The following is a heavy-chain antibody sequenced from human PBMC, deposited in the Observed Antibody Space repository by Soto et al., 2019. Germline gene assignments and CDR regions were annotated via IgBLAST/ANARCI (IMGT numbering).Heavy chain of an antibody. J-gene: IGHJ4*02. V-gene: IGHV3-21*01. CDR2: ISSSRTFI. D-gene: IGHD6-19*01. CDR3: ARDPVAGLLDY. Sequence: GSLRLSCAASGFTFSSYSMNWVRQAPGRGLEWVSSISSSRTFIYYADSVKGRFTISRDNAKSSLYLQMNSLRAEDTAVYYCARDPVAGLLDYWGQGTLVTVSS. CDR1: GFTFSSYS.